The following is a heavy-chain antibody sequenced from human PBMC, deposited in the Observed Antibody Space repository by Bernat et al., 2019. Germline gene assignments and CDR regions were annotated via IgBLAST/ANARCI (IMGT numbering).Heavy chain of an antibody. Sequence: VQLLESGGGLVQPGGSLRLSCATSGFTFNKCAMSWVRQAPGRGLEWVSGISNSGDTTYYADYVKGRFNISRDYSKSSLYLQMNSLRAEDTAVYYCAQWSGTTIYYYGMDVWGQGTTVTDS. V-gene: IGHV3-23*01. CDR3: AQWSGTTIYYYGMDV. J-gene: IGHJ6*02. CDR1: GFTFNKCA. CDR2: ISNSGDTT. D-gene: IGHD1-1*01.